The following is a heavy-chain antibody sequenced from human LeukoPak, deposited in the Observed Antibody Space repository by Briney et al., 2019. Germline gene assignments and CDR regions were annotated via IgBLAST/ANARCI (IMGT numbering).Heavy chain of an antibody. J-gene: IGHJ4*02. CDR2: IKRDGSDK. V-gene: IGHV3-7*05. CDR3: ARGDEYTTSP. CDR1: GFTFNNAW. Sequence: PVGSQRPDCAAAGFTFNNAWMSWVRAAPGKGLEWVANIKRDGSDKYYVDSVKGRFSISRDNAKNSLYLHLNSLRAEDTAVYYCARGDEYTTSPWGQGTLVTVSS. D-gene: IGHD2-2*02.